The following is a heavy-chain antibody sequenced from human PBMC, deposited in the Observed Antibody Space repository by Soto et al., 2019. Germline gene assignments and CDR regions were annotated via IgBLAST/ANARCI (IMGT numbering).Heavy chain of an antibody. CDR3: ARAPRHCSSTSCRFDP. CDR1: GGSISSGDYY. J-gene: IGHJ5*02. CDR2: IYYSGST. D-gene: IGHD2-2*01. V-gene: IGHV4-30-4*01. Sequence: PSETLSLTCTVSGGSISSGDYYWSWIRQPPGKGLEWIGYIYYSGSTYYNPSLKSRVTISVDTSKNQFSLKLSSVTAADTAVYYCARAPRHCSSTSCRFDPWGQGTLVTVSS.